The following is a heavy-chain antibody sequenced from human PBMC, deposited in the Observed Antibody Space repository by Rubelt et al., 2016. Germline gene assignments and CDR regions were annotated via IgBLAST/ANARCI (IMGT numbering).Heavy chain of an antibody. D-gene: IGHD6-6*01. CDR3: ARAWRAAPDYYYYGMDV. V-gene: IGHV4-61*05. CDR2: IYYSGST. Sequence: QLQLQESGPGLVKPWETLSLTCTVSGGSISSNNYYWGWIRQPPGKGLEWIGYIYYSGSTNYNPSLKGRVTISVDTPKNQFSLQLNSVTPEDTAVYYCARAWRAAPDYYYYGMDVWGQGTTVTVSS. CDR1: GGSISSNNYY. J-gene: IGHJ6*02.